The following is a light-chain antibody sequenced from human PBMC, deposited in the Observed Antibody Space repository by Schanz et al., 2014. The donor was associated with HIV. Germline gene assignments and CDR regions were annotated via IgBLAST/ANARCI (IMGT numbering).Light chain of an antibody. J-gene: IGKJ5*01. CDR3: QQYKIWPIT. CDR2: GAF. Sequence: EIVMTQSPATLYVSPGEGATLSCRASQSISNNLAWYQHKPGQAPRLLIYGAFTRATGIPVRFSGRGSGTEFTLTISGLQSEDFALYYCQQYKIWPITFGQGTRLEIK. V-gene: IGKV3-15*01. CDR1: QSISNN.